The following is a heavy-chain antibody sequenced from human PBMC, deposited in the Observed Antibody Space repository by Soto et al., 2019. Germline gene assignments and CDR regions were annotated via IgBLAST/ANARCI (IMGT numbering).Heavy chain of an antibody. V-gene: IGHV3-30-3*01. CDR1: GFTFSSYA. J-gene: IGHJ6*02. CDR2: ISYGGSNK. CDR3: AGGARIVIMLYARRYGMDV. Sequence: GWSLRLSCAASGFTFSSYAMHWVRQAPGKGLEWVAVISYGGSNKYYADSVKGRFTISRDNSKNTLYLQMNSLRAEDTAVYYCAGGARIVIMLYARRYGMDVWGQGTTVTVS. D-gene: IGHD2-8*01.